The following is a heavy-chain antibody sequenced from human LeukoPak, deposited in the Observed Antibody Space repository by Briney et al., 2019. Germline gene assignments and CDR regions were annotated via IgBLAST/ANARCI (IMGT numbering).Heavy chain of an antibody. D-gene: IGHD2-2*01. CDR2: INPSGGST. J-gene: IGHJ4*02. CDR1: GYTFTSYY. Sequence: ASVKVSCKASGYTFTSYYMHWVRQAPGQGLEWMGIINPSGGSTSYAQKFQGRVTMTRDTSTSTVYMELSSLRSDDTAVYYCSTEDKYCGSANCGKYWGQGTLVTVSS. CDR3: STEDKYCGSANCGKY. V-gene: IGHV1-46*01.